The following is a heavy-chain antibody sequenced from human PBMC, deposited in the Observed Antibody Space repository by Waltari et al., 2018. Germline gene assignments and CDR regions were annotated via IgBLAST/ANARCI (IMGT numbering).Heavy chain of an antibody. D-gene: IGHD6-13*01. CDR2: VDPEDGKT. CDR3: TADSSSWYSLHC. Sequence: EVQLVQSGAEVKKPGATVKISCKVSGYTFTDYYIHWVQQAPGKGLEWMGLVDPEDGKTIFAEKFQGRVTITADTSTDTAYMELSSLRSEDTAVYYCTADSSSWYSLHCWGQGTLVTVSS. V-gene: IGHV1-69-2*01. J-gene: IGHJ4*02. CDR1: GYTFTDYY.